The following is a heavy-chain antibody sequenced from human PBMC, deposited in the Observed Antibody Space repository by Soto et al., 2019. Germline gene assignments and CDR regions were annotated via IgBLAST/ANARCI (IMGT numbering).Heavy chain of an antibody. V-gene: IGHV3-33*01. CDR1: GFTFNSYG. D-gene: IGHD6-19*01. Sequence: QIQLVESGGGVVQPGRSLRLSCTASGFTFNSYGFNWVRQAPGKGLEWVAVIWYDGNTKYYADSVKGRFTISRDNLSSTVYLQMNSLPAEDTAVYYCARPLVAPVAGPYYYGMDVWGQGTTVTVSS. CDR2: IWYDGNTK. J-gene: IGHJ6*02. CDR3: ARPLVAPVAGPYYYGMDV.